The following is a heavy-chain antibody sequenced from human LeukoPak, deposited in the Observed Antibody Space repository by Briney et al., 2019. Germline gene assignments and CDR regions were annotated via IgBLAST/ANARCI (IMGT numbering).Heavy chain of an antibody. CDR3: ARDSAKLGYFDY. CDR1: GGSISNYY. Sequence: SETLSLTCTVSGGSISNYYWSWIRQPPGKGLEWIGHIYYNGDTNYNASLESRVTISVDTSKNQFSLELTYVTAADTAVYYCARDSAKLGYFDYWGQGTLVTVSS. J-gene: IGHJ4*02. V-gene: IGHV4-59*12. D-gene: IGHD3-16*01. CDR2: IYYNGDT.